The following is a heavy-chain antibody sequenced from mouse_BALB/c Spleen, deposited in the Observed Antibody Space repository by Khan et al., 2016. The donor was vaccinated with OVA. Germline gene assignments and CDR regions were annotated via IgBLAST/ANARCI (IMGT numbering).Heavy chain of an antibody. CDR3: ARWFDGYSSLYAMDY. J-gene: IGHJ4*01. V-gene: IGHV2-6*02. CDR2: IWSDGST. CDR1: GFPLTSYG. Sequence: VQLQESGPGLVAPSQSLSITCTVSGFPLTSYGVHWVRQPPGKGLEWLVVIWSDGSTNYNSVLKSRLSISKDNSKSQVFLKMNSLQTDDTAIYYCARWFDGYSSLYAMDYWGQGTSVTVSS. D-gene: IGHD2-3*01.